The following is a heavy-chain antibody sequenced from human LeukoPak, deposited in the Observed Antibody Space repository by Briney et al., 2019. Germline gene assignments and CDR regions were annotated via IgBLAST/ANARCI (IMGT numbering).Heavy chain of an antibody. J-gene: IGHJ4*02. CDR2: IKQDGSGK. V-gene: IGHV3-7*03. Sequence: GGSLRLSCAASGFTFSSYWMSWVRQAPGKGLEWVANIKQDGSGKYYVDSVKGRFTISRDNAKNSLYLQMNSLRAEDTALYYCAKADYDILTGYPDYWGQGTLVTVSS. D-gene: IGHD3-9*01. CDR1: GFTFSSYW. CDR3: AKADYDILTGYPDY.